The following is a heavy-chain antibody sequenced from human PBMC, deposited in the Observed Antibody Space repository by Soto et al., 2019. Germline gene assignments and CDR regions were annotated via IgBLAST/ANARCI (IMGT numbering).Heavy chain of an antibody. J-gene: IGHJ4*02. Sequence: PGGSLRLSCVASGFTFIDFYMSWIRQAPGKGLEWVSYISLSRGYTKYADSVKGRFTISRDNAKNSLYLQMSSLRAEDTAVYYCARSVDLDYWGQGTLVTVSS. CDR1: GFTFIDFY. CDR2: ISLSRGYT. D-gene: IGHD2-15*01. CDR3: ARSVDLDY. V-gene: IGHV3-11*06.